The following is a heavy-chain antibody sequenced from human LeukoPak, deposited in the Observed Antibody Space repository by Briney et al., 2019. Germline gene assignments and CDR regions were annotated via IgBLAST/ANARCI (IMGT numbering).Heavy chain of an antibody. V-gene: IGHV3-48*01. J-gene: IGHJ4*02. CDR2: ISSSSSTI. CDR3: ARERRFLEWSQDDY. CDR1: GFTFSSYS. Sequence: GGSLRLSCAASGFTFSSYSMNWVRQAPGKGLEWVSYISSSSSTIYYADSVKGRFTISRDNAKNSLYLQMNSLRAEDTAVYYCARERRFLEWSQDDYWGQGTLVTVSS. D-gene: IGHD3-3*01.